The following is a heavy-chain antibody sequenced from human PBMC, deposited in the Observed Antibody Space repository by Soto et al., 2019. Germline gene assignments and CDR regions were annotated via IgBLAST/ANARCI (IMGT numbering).Heavy chain of an antibody. V-gene: IGHV4-31*03. D-gene: IGHD1-26*01. J-gene: IGHJ5*02. CDR1: GGSISSGGYY. CDR3: ARDLRGVGWGWFDP. Sequence: QVQLQESGPGLVKPSQTLSLTCTVSGGSISSGGYYWSWIRQHPGKGLEWIGYIYYSGSTYYNPSLKHRFTISVDTSKNQCSLKLSSVTAADTAVYYCARDLRGVGWGWFDPWGQGTLVTVSS. CDR2: IYYSGST.